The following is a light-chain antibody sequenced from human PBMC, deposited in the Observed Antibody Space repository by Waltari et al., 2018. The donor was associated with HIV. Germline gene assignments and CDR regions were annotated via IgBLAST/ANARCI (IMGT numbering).Light chain of an antibody. CDR1: SRDIGGLTS. J-gene: IGLJ1*01. V-gene: IGLV2-14*01. CDR2: EVS. Sequence: QSALTQPASVSGSPGQSLTLSCTGTSRDIGGLTSVAWYQQHPGRTPKLIIYEVSNRRSGVSNRFSGSKSANTAAVPISGRQAEDDADYYCSSDTTSTYVFGTGTKVTVL. CDR3: SSDTTSTYV.